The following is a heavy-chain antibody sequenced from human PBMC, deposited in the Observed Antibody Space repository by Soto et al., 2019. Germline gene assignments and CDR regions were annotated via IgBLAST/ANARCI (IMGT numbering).Heavy chain of an antibody. D-gene: IGHD2-15*01. J-gene: IGHJ6*02. Sequence: QVQLVQSGAEVKKPGASVKVSSQTSGYTFTSYNIRWVRQAPGQGLAWMGIINPSGRYTKYTKIFQDRVTMTRDAATNIVYMELSSLTSEDTAVYFCARSRSMGYWSASVTTYAYGIDVWGQGTTVTVSS. CDR3: ARSRSMGYWSASVTTYAYGIDV. V-gene: IGHV1-46*01. CDR2: INPSGRYT. CDR1: GYTFTSYN.